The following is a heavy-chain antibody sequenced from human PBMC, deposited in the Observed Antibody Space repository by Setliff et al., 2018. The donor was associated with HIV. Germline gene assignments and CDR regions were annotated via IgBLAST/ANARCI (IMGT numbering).Heavy chain of an antibody. J-gene: IGHJ2*01. V-gene: IGHV4-31*03. Sequence: PSETLSLTCTVSGGSISSGGYYWSWIRQHPGKGLEWIGYIYYSRSTYYNPSLKSRVTMSLDTSKNQFSLKLRSVTAADTAVYYCARGAYYDILTAYFSYFDLWGRGTLVTVSS. CDR3: ARGAYYDILTAYFSYFDL. CDR1: GGSISSGGYY. D-gene: IGHD3-9*01. CDR2: IYYSRST.